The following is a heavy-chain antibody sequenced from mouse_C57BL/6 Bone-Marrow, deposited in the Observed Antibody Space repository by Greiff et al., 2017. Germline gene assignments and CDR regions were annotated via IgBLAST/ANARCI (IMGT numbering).Heavy chain of an antibody. CDR1: GYSITSGYY. J-gene: IGHJ2*01. V-gene: IGHV3-6*01. CDR2: ISYDGSN. Sequence: EVQLQQSGPGLVKPSQSLSLTCSVTGYSITSGYYWNWIRQFPGNKLEWMGYISYDGSNNYNPSLNNRISITRDTSKNQFFLKLNSVTTEDTATYYCARGETWGQGTTLTVSS. CDR3: ARGET.